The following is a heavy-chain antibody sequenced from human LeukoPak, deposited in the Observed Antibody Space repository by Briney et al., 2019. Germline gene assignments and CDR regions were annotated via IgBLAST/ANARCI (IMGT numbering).Heavy chain of an antibody. V-gene: IGHV3-48*04. CDR2: ISSSGSTI. D-gene: IGHD3-10*02. CDR1: GFTSSSYG. J-gene: IGHJ6*04. CDR3: AELGITMIGGV. Sequence: GGSLRLSCAASGFTSSSYGMSWVRQAPGKGLEWVSYISSSGSTIYYADSVKGRFTISRDNAKNSLYLQMNSLRAEDTAVYYCAELGITMIGGVWGKGTTVTISS.